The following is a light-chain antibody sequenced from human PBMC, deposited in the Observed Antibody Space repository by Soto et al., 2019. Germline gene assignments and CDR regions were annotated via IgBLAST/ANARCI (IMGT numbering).Light chain of an antibody. J-gene: IGKJ1*01. CDR2: GAS. V-gene: IGKV3-20*01. Sequence: IVLTQSPGTLPLSPGERATLSCRASQSVSSNYLAWYQQKPGQAPRLLFYGASSRATGIPDRFSGSGSGTDFTLTISRLEPEDFAVYYCQQLGTFGQGTKVEIK. CDR3: QQLGT. CDR1: QSVSSNY.